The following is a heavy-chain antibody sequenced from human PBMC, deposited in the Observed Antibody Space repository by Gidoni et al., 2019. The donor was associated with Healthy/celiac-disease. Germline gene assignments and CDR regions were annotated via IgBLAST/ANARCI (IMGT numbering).Heavy chain of an antibody. CDR2: INPSGGSA. V-gene: IGHV1-46*01. Sequence: QVQLVQSGAEVKKPGASVKVSCKASGYTFTSYYMHWVRQAPGQGLEWMGIINPSGGSASYAQKFQGRVTMTRDTSTSTVYMELSSLRSEDTAVYYCARARRNNVDTAMVVYGMDVWGQGTTVTVSS. CDR3: ARARRNNVDTAMVVYGMDV. CDR1: GYTFTSYY. D-gene: IGHD5-18*01. J-gene: IGHJ6*02.